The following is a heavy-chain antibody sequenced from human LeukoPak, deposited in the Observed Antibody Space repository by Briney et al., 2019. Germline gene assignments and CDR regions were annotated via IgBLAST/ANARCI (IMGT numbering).Heavy chain of an antibody. CDR3: AKTYDFWSGYQYYFDY. CDR2: ISGSGGST. CDR1: GFTFSSYA. D-gene: IGHD3-3*01. Sequence: GGSLRLSCAASGFTFSSYAMSWVRQAPRKGLEWVSAISGSGGSTYYADSVKGRFTISRDNSKNTLYLQMNSLRAEDTAVYYCAKTYDFWSGYQYYFDYWGQGTLVTVSS. V-gene: IGHV3-23*01. J-gene: IGHJ4*02.